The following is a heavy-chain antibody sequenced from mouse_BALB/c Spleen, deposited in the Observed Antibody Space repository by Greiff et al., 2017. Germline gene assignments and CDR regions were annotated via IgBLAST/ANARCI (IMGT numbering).Heavy chain of an antibody. CDR3: ARGRYYGHQGDY. Sequence: QVQLQQSAAELARPGASVKLSCKASGYTFTSYWMQWVKQRPGQGLEWIGAIYPGDGDTRYTQKFKGKTTLTADKSSSTAYMQLSSLASEDSAVYYCARGRYYGHQGDYWGQGTTLTVSS. J-gene: IGHJ2*01. V-gene: IGHV1-87*01. CDR2: IYPGDGDT. CDR1: GYTFTSYW. D-gene: IGHD2-1*01.